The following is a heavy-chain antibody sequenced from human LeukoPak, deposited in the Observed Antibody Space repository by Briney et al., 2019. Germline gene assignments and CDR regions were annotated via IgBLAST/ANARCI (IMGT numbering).Heavy chain of an antibody. CDR2: INPNSGGT. V-gene: IGHV1-2*02. J-gene: IGHJ4*02. CDR3: ARDLTGGSYYFDN. CDR1: GYTFTGYY. D-gene: IGHD7-27*01. Sequence: ASVKVSCTASGYTFTGYYMNWVRQAPGQGLEWMGWINPNSGGTNYAQKFQGRVTMTRDTSISTAYMELSRLRSDDTAVYYCARDLTGGSYYFDNWGQGTLVTVSS.